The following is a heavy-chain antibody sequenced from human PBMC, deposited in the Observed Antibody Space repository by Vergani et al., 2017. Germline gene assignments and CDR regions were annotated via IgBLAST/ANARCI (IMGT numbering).Heavy chain of an antibody. D-gene: IGHD3-22*01. CDR2: INPNSGGT. Sequence: QVQLVQSGAEVKKPGASVKVSCKASGYTFTGYYMHWVRQAPGQGLEWMGWINPNSGGTNYAQKFQGRVTMTRDTSISTAYMELGRLRSDDTAVYYCASAPTFYDSSGYYYGDGLNLFDPWGQGSLVTVSS. V-gene: IGHV1-2*02. J-gene: IGHJ5*02. CDR3: ASAPTFYDSSGYYYGDGLNLFDP. CDR1: GYTFTGYY.